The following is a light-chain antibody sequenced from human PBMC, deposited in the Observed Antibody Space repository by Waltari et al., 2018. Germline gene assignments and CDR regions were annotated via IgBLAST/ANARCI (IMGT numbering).Light chain of an antibody. J-gene: IGLJ3*02. CDR3: QSYDTSLRVV. Sequence: QSVLTQPPSVSGAPGQRVTISCTGSGSHIRAGYDVHWYQQLPRAAPKLLIYGSTSRPLGVPDRFFGSTSGTSASLAITGLQAEDEADYYCQSYDTSLRVVFGGGTKLTVL. V-gene: IGLV1-40*01. CDR1: GSHIRAGYD. CDR2: GST.